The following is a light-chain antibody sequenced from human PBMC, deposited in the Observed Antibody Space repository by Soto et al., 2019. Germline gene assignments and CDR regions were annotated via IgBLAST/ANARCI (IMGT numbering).Light chain of an antibody. CDR2: AAS. CDR3: HQYNNWPWT. CDR1: QRVSSH. V-gene: IGKV3-15*01. Sequence: ETVMTQSPFTLSVSPGDTATLSCRASQRVSSHLAWYHQRPGQAPRLLIKAASTRATGIPVRFSGSGSETEFTLTIRSLQSEDFGLYYCHQYNNWPWTFGQGTKVDIK. J-gene: IGKJ1*01.